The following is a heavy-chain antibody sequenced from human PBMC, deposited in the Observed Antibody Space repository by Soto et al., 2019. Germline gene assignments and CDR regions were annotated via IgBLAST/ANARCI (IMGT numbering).Heavy chain of an antibody. Sequence: GGSLRLSCAASGFTFSDYYMSWIRQAPGKGLEWVSYISSSGSTIYYADSVKGRFTISRDNAKNSLYLQMNSLRAEDTAVYYCARDRDYDYIWGSYRTPRANFDYWGQGTLVTVSS. CDR2: ISSSGSTI. CDR3: ARDRDYDYIWGSYRTPRANFDY. D-gene: IGHD3-16*02. J-gene: IGHJ4*02. V-gene: IGHV3-11*01. CDR1: GFTFSDYY.